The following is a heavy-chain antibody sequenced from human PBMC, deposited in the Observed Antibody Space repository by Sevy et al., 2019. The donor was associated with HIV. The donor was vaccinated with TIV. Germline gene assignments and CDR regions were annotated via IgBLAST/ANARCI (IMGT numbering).Heavy chain of an antibody. CDR1: GGTFSSYA. Sequence: ASVKVSCKASGGTFSSYAISWVRQAPGQGLEWMGRIIPIFGTANYAQKFQGRVTITADESTSTAYMELSSLRSEDTAVYYCAIYCSSTSCPYYFDYWGQGTLVTVSS. J-gene: IGHJ4*02. CDR2: IIPIFGTA. D-gene: IGHD2-2*01. V-gene: IGHV1-69*13. CDR3: AIYCSSTSCPYYFDY.